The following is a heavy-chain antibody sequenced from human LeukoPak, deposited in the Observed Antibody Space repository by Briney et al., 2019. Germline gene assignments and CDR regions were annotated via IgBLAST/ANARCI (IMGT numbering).Heavy chain of an antibody. CDR1: GGSISSANLY. D-gene: IGHD5-24*01. CDR2: ISYSGST. J-gene: IGHJ4*02. V-gene: IGHV4-30-4*08. CDR3: ARVDMATIFDY. Sequence: SETLSLTCNVSGGSISSANLYWSWIRQPPGKGLEWIGYISYSGSTYYNASLKSRVTISFDTSNNRFSLKLTSMTAADTAIYFCARVDMATIFDYWRQGALVTVSS.